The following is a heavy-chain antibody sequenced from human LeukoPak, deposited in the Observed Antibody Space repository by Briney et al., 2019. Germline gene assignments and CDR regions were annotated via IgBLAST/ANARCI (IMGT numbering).Heavy chain of an antibody. Sequence: PSETLSLTCTVSGGSISSGSYYWRWIRQPAGKGLEWIGRIYTSGSTNYNPSLKSRVTISVDTSKNQFSLKLSSVTAADTAVYYRARGRASYCTNGVCYSRSNNWFDPWGQGTLVTVSS. V-gene: IGHV4-61*02. CDR3: ARGRASYCTNGVCYSRSNNWFDP. D-gene: IGHD2-8*01. CDR1: GGSISSGSYY. J-gene: IGHJ5*02. CDR2: IYTSGST.